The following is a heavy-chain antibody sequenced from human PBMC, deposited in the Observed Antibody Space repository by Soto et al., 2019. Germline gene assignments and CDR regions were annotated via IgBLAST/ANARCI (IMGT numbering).Heavy chain of an antibody. J-gene: IGHJ4*02. CDR3: VRDDFGLGIDY. CDR1: GYTFSGHA. Sequence: ASVKVSCKASGYTFSGHAIHWLRQAPGQRPEWLGWINAGNSKTYYSEKFEGRFTISRDNAKNTLYLQMNSLTVEDTAVYYCVRDDFGLGIDYWGLGTLVTVSS. D-gene: IGHD1-26*01. CDR2: INAGNSKT. V-gene: IGHV1-3*01.